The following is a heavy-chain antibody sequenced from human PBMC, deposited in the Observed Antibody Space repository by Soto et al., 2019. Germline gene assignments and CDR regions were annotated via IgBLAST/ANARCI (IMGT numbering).Heavy chain of an antibody. D-gene: IGHD6-19*01. CDR2: FDPEDGET. J-gene: IGHJ4*02. V-gene: IGHV1-24*01. CDR1: GYTLTELS. CDR3: ATGHSYSSGWVFDY. Sequence: ASVKVSCKVSGYTLTELSMHWVRQALGKGLEWMGGFDPEDGETIYAQKFQGRVTMTEDTSTDTAYMELSSLRSEDTAVYYCATGHSYSSGWVFDYWGQGTLVTVS.